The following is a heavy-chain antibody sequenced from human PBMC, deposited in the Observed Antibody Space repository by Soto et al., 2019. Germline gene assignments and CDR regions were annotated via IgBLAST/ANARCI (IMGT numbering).Heavy chain of an antibody. CDR3: ARDQVGYYYYGMDV. D-gene: IGHD2-2*01. CDR2: IYYSGST. Sequence: PSETLSLTCTVSGGSISSYYWSWIRQPPGKGLEWIGYIYYSGSTNYNPSLKSRVTISVDTSMNQFSLKLSSVTAADTAVYYCARDQVGYYYYGMDVWGQGTTVTVSS. V-gene: IGHV4-59*01. CDR1: GGSISSYY. J-gene: IGHJ6*02.